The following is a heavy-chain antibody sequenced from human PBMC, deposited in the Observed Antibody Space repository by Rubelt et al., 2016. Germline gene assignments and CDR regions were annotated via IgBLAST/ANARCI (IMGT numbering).Heavy chain of an antibody. CDR1: GGSISTYY. V-gene: IGHV4-4*07. J-gene: IGHJ4*02. CDR2: IYTSGST. Sequence: QVQLQESGPGLVKPSETLSLTCTVSGGSISTYYWNWIRQPPGQGLEWIGRIYTSGSTNYNPSLKSRVTMSVDTSKNQFSLKLSSVTAADTAVYYCARTSSGWYRHFDYWGQGTLVTVSS. CDR3: ARTSSGWYRHFDY. D-gene: IGHD6-19*01.